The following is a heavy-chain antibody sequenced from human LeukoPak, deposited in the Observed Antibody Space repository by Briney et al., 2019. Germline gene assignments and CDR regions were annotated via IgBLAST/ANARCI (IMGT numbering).Heavy chain of an antibody. Sequence: SDTLSLTCTVAGGSISSYYWSWIRQPPGKGLEWIGYIYYSGSTNYNPSLKSRVTISVDTSKNQFSLKLSSVTAADTAVYYCARAARDPYSSSRRWFDPWGQGTLVTVSS. V-gene: IGHV4-59*07. D-gene: IGHD6-13*01. CDR3: ARAARDPYSSSRRWFDP. CDR1: GGSISSYY. J-gene: IGHJ5*02. CDR2: IYYSGST.